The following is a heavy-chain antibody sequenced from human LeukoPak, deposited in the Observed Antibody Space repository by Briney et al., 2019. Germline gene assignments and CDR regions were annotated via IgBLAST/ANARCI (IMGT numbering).Heavy chain of an antibody. CDR3: ARYCTNGVCAGPLVDY. D-gene: IGHD2-8*01. J-gene: IGHJ4*02. V-gene: IGHV4-34*01. CDR1: GGSFSGYY. CDR2: INHSGST. Sequence: PSETLSLTCAVYGGSFSGYYWSWIRQPPGKGLEWIGEINHSGSTNYNPSLKSRVTISVDTSKNQFSLKLSSVTAADTAVYYCARYCTNGVCAGPLVDYWGQGTLVTVSS.